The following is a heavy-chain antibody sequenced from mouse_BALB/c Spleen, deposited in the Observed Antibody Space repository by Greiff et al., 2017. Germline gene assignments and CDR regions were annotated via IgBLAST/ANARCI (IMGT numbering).Heavy chain of an antibody. J-gene: IGHJ2*01. V-gene: IGHV1-39*01. D-gene: IGHD2-4*01. CDR1: GYSFTDYI. Sequence: EVQLQQTGPELVKPGASVKISCKASGYSFTDYIMLWVKQSHGKSLEWIGNINPYYGSTSYNLKFKGKATLTVDKSSSTAYMQLNSLTSEDSAVYYCARFFYDYDGGLHFDYWGQGTTLTVSS. CDR3: ARFFYDYDGGLHFDY. CDR2: INPYYGST.